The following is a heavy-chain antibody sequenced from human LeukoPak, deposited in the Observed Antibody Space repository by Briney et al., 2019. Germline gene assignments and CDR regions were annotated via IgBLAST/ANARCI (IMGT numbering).Heavy chain of an antibody. Sequence: PGGSLRLSCAASGFTFSSYAMHWVRQAPGKGLEWVSAISGSGGSTYYADSVKGRFTISRDNSNNTLYLQMNSLRAEDTAVYYCAKSGYGDYVNFDYWGQGTLVTVSS. CDR1: GFTFSSYA. CDR3: AKSGYGDYVNFDY. D-gene: IGHD4-17*01. J-gene: IGHJ4*02. V-gene: IGHV3-23*01. CDR2: ISGSGGST.